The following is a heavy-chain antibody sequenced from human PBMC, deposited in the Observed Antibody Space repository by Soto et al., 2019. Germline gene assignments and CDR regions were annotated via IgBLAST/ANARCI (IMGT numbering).Heavy chain of an antibody. CDR1: GFTFSYG. J-gene: IGHJ4*02. Sequence: VQLLESGGGLIQPGGSLRLSCAASGFTFSYGIHWLRQAPGKGLEWVAYISYAPPNKFYGDSVNGRFTISRDNSRNTQFLQMNSLRAEDTAVYYCAKLVIGYCSGNTCDDYWGQGTLVAVSS. V-gene: IGHV3-30*18. CDR2: ISYAPPNK. CDR3: AKLVIGYCSGNTCDDY. D-gene: IGHD2-15*01.